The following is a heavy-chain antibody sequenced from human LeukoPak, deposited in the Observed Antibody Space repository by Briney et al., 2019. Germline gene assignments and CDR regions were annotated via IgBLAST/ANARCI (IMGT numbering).Heavy chain of an antibody. D-gene: IGHD6-19*01. V-gene: IGHV4-59*01. CDR1: GGSISSYY. J-gene: IGHJ6*02. CDR2: IYHSGST. CDR3: ARDLLAVAGTPGYYYYYGMDV. Sequence: SETLSLTCTVSGGSISSYYWSWIRQPPGKGLEWIGEIYHSGSTNYNPSLKSRVTISVDTSKNQFSLKLSSVTAADTAVYYCARDLLAVAGTPGYYYYYGMDVWGQGTTVTVSS.